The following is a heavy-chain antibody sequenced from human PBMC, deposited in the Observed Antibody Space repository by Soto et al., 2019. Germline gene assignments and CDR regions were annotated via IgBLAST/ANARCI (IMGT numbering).Heavy chain of an antibody. CDR2: IYYSGST. J-gene: IGHJ6*02. V-gene: IGHV4-39*01. D-gene: IGHD2-2*01. CDR1: GGSISSSSYY. CDR3: ARHRGYCSSTSCPAHFYYYHGMDV. Sequence: LSLTCTVSGGSISSSSYYWGWIRQPPGKGLEWIGIIYYSGSTYYNPSLKSRVTISVDTSKNQFSLKLSSVTAADTAVYYCARHRGYCSSTSCPAHFYYYHGMDVWGQGTTVTVSS.